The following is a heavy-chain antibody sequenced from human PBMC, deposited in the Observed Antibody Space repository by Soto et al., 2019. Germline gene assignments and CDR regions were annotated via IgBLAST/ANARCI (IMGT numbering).Heavy chain of an antibody. V-gene: IGHV4-31*03. CDR2: IYFSGGT. D-gene: IGHD1-26*01. CDR3: ATSSGSYSDY. CDR1: GGYISSGGYY. Sequence: TSETLSLTCIVSGGYISSGGYYWSWIRQLPGKGLEWIGYIYFSGGTYYNPSLKSRLTISLDTSKNQFSLNLGSVTAADTAVYFCATSSGSYSDYWGRGTLVTVSS. J-gene: IGHJ4*02.